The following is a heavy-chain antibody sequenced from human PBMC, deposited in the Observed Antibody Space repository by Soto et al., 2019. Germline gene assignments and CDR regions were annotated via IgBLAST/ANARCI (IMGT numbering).Heavy chain of an antibody. CDR2: ISGSGGRT. V-gene: IGHV3-23*01. CDR3: ANSILLRFLEWLFY. Sequence: HPGGSLRLSCAASGFTFSRYAVSWVRQAPGKGLEWVSAISGSGGRTYYADSVKGRFTISRDNSKNTLYLQMNSLRAEDTAVYYCANSILLRFLEWLFYWGQGTVVTVSS. J-gene: IGHJ4*02. D-gene: IGHD3-3*01. CDR1: GFTFSRYA.